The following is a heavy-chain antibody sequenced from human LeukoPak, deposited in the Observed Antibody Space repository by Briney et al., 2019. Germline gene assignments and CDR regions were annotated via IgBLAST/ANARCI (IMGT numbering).Heavy chain of an antibody. J-gene: IGHJ6*02. Sequence: SVNVSCKASGGTFSSDAISWVRQAAGQGLERMGRIIPILGIANYAQKFQGRVTITADKSTSTAYMELSSLRSEDTAVYYCARRQAVAGTYYGMDVWGQGTTVTVSS. CDR2: IIPILGIA. V-gene: IGHV1-69*04. CDR3: ARRQAVAGTYYGMDV. CDR1: GGTFSSDA. D-gene: IGHD6-19*01.